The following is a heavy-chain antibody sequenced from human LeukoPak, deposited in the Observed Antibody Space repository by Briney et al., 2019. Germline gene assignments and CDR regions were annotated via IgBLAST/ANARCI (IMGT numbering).Heavy chain of an antibody. J-gene: IGHJ4*02. D-gene: IGHD3-3*01. CDR1: GGSISSYY. CDR2: IYYSGST. Sequence: SETLSLTCTVSGGSISSYYWGWIRQPPGQGLEGIGYIYYSGSTNYNPSLKSRVTISVDTSKNQFSLKLGSVTAADTAVYYCASLDFWLQEYYFDYWGQGTLVTVSS. CDR3: ASLDFWLQEYYFDY. V-gene: IGHV4-59*01.